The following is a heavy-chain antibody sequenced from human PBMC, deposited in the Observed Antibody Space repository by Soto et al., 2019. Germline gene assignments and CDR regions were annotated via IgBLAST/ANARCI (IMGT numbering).Heavy chain of an antibody. Sequence: QVQLVQSGAEVKKPGASVKVSCKASGYTFTHYNMHWVRQAPGQGHERMGMINPGGGSTNYAQKFQGRVTMTRDTSTSTVYMELSSLRSDDTAVYYCAREVSSGRAYWGQGTLVTVSS. CDR3: AREVSSGRAY. D-gene: IGHD6-19*01. J-gene: IGHJ4*02. V-gene: IGHV1-46*01. CDR1: GYTFTHYN. CDR2: INPGGGST.